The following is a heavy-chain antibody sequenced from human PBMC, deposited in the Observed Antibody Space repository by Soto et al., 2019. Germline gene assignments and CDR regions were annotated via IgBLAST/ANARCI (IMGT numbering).Heavy chain of an antibody. V-gene: IGHV1-18*04. CDR3: ARVRGSSLVVPGASDY. J-gene: IGHJ4*02. Sequence: ASVKVSCKASGYSFTTYTISWVRQAPGQGLQWMGWISPYSGYTAYAQNLQGRVSMTTETSTTTAYLEVRSLRSDDTAVYYCARVRGSSLVVPGASDYWGQGTLVTVSS. CDR2: ISPYSGYT. CDR1: GYSFTTYT. D-gene: IGHD2-2*01.